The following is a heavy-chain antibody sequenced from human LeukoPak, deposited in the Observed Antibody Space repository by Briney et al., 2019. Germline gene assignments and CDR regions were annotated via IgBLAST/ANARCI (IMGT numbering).Heavy chain of an antibody. CDR2: INTNTGNP. V-gene: IGHV7-4-1*02. D-gene: IGHD4-23*01. Sequence: ASVKVSCKASGYTFTGYYMHWVRQAPGQGLEWMGWINTNTGNPTYAQGFTGRFVFSLDTSVSTAYLQISSLKAEDTAVYYCARTYGGNSRNAFDIWGQGTMVTVSS. J-gene: IGHJ3*02. CDR3: ARTYGGNSRNAFDI. CDR1: GYTFTGYY.